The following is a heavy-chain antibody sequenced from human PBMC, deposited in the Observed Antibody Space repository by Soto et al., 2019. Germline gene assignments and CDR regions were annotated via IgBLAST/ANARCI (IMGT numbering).Heavy chain of an antibody. J-gene: IGHJ6*02. CDR3: AKDHGMDV. Sequence: GSLRLSCVASGFTFSDYAMAWVRQSPGKGLEWVSSISGSGGSTYYADSVKGRFTISRDNSKNTVFLQMNSLRAEDTAVYYCAKDHGMDVWGQGATVTVSS. CDR1: GFTFSDYA. V-gene: IGHV3-23*01. CDR2: ISGSGGST.